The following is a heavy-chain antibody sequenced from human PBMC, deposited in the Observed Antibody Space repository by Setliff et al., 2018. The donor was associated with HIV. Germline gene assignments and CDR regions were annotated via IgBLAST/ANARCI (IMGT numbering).Heavy chain of an antibody. CDR1: GDTYTSYG. Sequence: ASVKVSCKASGDTYTSYGISWVRQAPGQGLEWMGWISAYNGNTFYAQKFQGRVTMTSDTSTSTAYMELRSLTSDDTAIYYCARGDLVIIPPSISKYYYYMDVWGEGTTVTVSS. D-gene: IGHD2-8*01. CDR3: ARGDLVIIPPSISKYYYYMDV. V-gene: IGHV1-18*01. CDR2: ISAYNGNT. J-gene: IGHJ6*03.